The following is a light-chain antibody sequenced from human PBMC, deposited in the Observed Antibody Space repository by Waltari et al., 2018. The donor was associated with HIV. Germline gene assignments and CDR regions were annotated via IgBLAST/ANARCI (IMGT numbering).Light chain of an antibody. CDR2: DTS. CDR3: QQYFSGYT. V-gene: IGKV3-15*01. CDR1: QDVFSF. J-gene: IGKJ2*01. Sequence: EIVMTQSPATLSVSPGERATLSCRASQDVFSFVAWYQHKPGQAPGLHILDTSTRATGVPARFSGSGSGTEFTLTISSLQSEDFAVYYCQQYFSGYTFGQGTNLDIK.